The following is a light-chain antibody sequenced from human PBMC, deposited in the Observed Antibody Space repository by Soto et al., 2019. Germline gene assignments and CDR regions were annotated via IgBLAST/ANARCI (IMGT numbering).Light chain of an antibody. CDR2: GDT. V-gene: IGLV3-1*01. Sequence: SYELTQPPSVSVSPGQTASITCSADKLGDKFVCWYQQKPGQSPVLVIYGDTKRPSGIPERFSGSNSGNTATLTVSGTQAVDEADYYCQAWDSSTAVFGGGTKVTVL. CDR3: QAWDSSTAV. CDR1: KLGDKF. J-gene: IGLJ2*01.